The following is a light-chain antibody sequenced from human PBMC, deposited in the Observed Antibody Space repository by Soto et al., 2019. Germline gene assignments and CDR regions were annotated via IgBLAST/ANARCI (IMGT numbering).Light chain of an antibody. V-gene: IGKV1-5*03. J-gene: IGKJ1*01. CDR2: KAS. Sequence: DIQMTQSPSTLSASVGDRVTITCRASQSINSWLAWYQQKPGKAPKLLIYKASSLESGVPSRFSGSGSGTEFTLTISSLQPDEIATYYCQQYNSYPWTFGQGTKVEIK. CDR3: QQYNSYPWT. CDR1: QSINSW.